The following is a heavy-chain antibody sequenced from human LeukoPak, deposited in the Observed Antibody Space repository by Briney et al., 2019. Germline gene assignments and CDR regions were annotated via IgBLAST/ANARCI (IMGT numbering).Heavy chain of an antibody. J-gene: IGHJ6*02. CDR1: GDGVSSNSAA. D-gene: IGHD3-10*01. Sequence: SQTLSLTCAISGDGVSSNSAAWNWIRQSPSRGLEWLGRTYCRSKWYNDYAVSVKSRITINPDTSKNQYSLQLNSVTPEDTAVYYCARDRYGSGSFYYYYGMDVWGQGTTVTVSS. V-gene: IGHV6-1*01. CDR2: TYCRSKWYN. CDR3: ARDRYGSGSFYYYYGMDV.